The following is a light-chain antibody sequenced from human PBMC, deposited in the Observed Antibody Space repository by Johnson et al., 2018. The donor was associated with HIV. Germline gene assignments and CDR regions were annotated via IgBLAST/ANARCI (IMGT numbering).Light chain of an antibody. CDR1: SSNIENNY. J-gene: IGLJ1*01. CDR2: ENN. V-gene: IGLV1-51*02. CDR3: GTWDSSLSAGV. Sequence: QSVLTQPPSVSATPGQKVTISCSGSSSNIENNYVSLYQQLPETAPKLLIYENNKRPSGIPDRFSGSKSGTSATLGITGLQTGDEADYYCGTWDSSLSAGVFGTGTTVTVL.